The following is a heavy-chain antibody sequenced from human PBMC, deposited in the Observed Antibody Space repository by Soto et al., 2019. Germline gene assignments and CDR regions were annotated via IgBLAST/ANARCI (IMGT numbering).Heavy chain of an antibody. CDR1: GGSVSSSNW. V-gene: IGHV4-4*02. CDR3: ARVPGVVVSADDAFDI. Sequence: QVQLRESGPGLVKPSGTLSLTCAVSGGSVSSSNWWSWVRQSPGKGLEWMREIYHSGSAHYNPSLKSRATISLDKSKNQFSLRLTSVTAADTAVYYCARVPGVVVSADDAFDIWGPGTRVIVSS. CDR2: IYHSGSA. D-gene: IGHD2-21*02. J-gene: IGHJ3*02.